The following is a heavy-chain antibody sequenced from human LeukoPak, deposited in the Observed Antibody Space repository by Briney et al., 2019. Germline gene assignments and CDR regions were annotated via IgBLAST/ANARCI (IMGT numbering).Heavy chain of an antibody. CDR1: GFSFSDYY. D-gene: IGHD3-3*01. CDR2: ISRSSDYT. CDR3: AKQYDFWSGPDY. J-gene: IGHJ4*02. Sequence: PGGSLRLSCAASGFSFSDYYMSWIRQAPGKGLEWVSYISRSSDYTNYADSVKGRFTISRDNSKNTLYLQMNSLRVEDTAVYYCAKQYDFWSGPDYWGQGTLVTVSS. V-gene: IGHV3-11*03.